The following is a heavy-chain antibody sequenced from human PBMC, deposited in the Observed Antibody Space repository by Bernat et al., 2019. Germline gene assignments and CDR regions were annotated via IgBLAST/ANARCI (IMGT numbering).Heavy chain of an antibody. V-gene: IGHV4-39*01. CDR2: IYYSGST. CDR3: ARHGGRALYVFDY. J-gene: IGHJ4*02. D-gene: IGHD3-16*01. CDR1: GGSISSNSYY. Sequence: QLQLQESGPGLVKPSETLSLTCTVSGGSISSNSYYWGWIRQPPGKGLEWIGSIYYSGSTYYNPSLKSRVTLSVDASKIQFSLKLSSVTAADTAVYYCARHGGRALYVFDYWGQGTVVTVSS.